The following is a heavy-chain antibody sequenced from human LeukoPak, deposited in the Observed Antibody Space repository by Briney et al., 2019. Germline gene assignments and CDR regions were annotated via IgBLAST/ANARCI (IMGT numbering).Heavy chain of an antibody. CDR3: ARVPRHSDYYDSSGYYYNY. D-gene: IGHD3-22*01. Sequence: ASVNVSCKASGYTFLSYDINWVRQATGQGLEWMGWMDPNSGNTGYAQKFQGRVTMTRNTSISTAYMELSSLRSEDTAVYYCARVPRHSDYYDSSGYYYNYWGQGTLVTVSS. V-gene: IGHV1-8*01. J-gene: IGHJ4*02. CDR2: MDPNSGNT. CDR1: GYTFLSYD.